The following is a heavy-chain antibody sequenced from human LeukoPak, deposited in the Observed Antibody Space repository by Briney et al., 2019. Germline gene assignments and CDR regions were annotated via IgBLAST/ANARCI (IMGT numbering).Heavy chain of an antibody. CDR1: GFTFSSYG. J-gene: IGHJ4*02. CDR2: ISGSGGST. V-gene: IGHV3-23*01. D-gene: IGHD6-13*01. CDR3: AKASRDIPAAGPSGYYFDY. Sequence: GGSLRLSCAASGFTFSSYGMSWVRQAPGKGLEWVSAISGSGGSTYYADSVKGRFTISRDNSKNTLYLQMNSLRAGDTAIYYCAKASRDIPAAGPSGYYFDYWGQGTPVTVSS.